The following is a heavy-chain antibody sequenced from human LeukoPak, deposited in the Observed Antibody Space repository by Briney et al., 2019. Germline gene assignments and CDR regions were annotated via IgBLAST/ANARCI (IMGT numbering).Heavy chain of an antibody. J-gene: IGHJ3*02. CDR2: IYYSGST. Sequence: SETLSLTCTVSGGPISSGGYYWSWIRQHPGKGLEWIGYIYYSGSTYYNPSLKSRVTISVDTSKNQFSLKLSSVTAADTAVYYCARGRSYAFDIWGQGTMVTVSS. V-gene: IGHV4-31*03. CDR3: ARGRSYAFDI. CDR1: GGPISSGGYY.